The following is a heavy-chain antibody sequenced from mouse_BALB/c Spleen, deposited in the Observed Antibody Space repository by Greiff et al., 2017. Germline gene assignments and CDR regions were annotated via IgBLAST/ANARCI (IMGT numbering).Heavy chain of an antibody. CDR2: ISSGGST. D-gene: IGHD2-4*01. V-gene: IGHV5-6-5*01. CDR1: GFTFSSYA. J-gene: IGHJ4*01. CDR3: ARGMITTIYYYAMDY. Sequence: EVKLMESGGGLVKPGGSLKLSCAASGFTFSSYAMSWVRQTPEKRPEWVASISSGGSTYYPDSVKGRFTISRDNARNILYLQMSSLRSEDTAMYYCARGMITTIYYYAMDYWGQGTSVTVSS.